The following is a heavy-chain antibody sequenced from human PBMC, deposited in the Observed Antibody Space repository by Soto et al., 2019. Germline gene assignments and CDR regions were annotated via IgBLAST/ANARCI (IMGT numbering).Heavy chain of an antibody. CDR3: ARDYRSGDLVRNYYYYGMDV. CDR1: GGSVSSGSYY. Sequence: PSETLSLTCTVSGGSVSSGSYYWSWIRQPPGKGLEWIGYIYYSGSTNYNPSLKSRVTISVDTSKNQFSLKLSSVTAADTAVYYCARDYRSGDLVRNYYYYGMDVWGQGTTVTVSS. J-gene: IGHJ6*02. D-gene: IGHD6-19*01. V-gene: IGHV4-61*01. CDR2: IYYSGST.